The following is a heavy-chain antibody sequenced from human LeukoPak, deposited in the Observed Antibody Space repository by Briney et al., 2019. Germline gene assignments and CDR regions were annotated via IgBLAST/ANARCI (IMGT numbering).Heavy chain of an antibody. CDR3: ARERVYSSGWGYYFDY. CDR2: IYYSGTT. D-gene: IGHD6-19*01. Sequence: SETLSLTCTVSGGSISSYFWSWIRQPPGKGLEWIGYIYYSGTTNYNPSLKSRVTISVDTSQNHFSLKLSSVTAADTALYYCARERVYSSGWGYYFDYWGQGTLVTVSS. V-gene: IGHV4-59*01. J-gene: IGHJ4*02. CDR1: GGSISSYF.